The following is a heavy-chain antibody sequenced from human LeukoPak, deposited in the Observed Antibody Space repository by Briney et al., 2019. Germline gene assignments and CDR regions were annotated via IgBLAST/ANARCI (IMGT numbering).Heavy chain of an antibody. CDR2: ISSSGRTI. CDR1: GFTFSSYE. CDR3: AYYYGSGSSL. D-gene: IGHD3-10*01. J-gene: IGHJ4*02. V-gene: IGHV3-48*03. Sequence: GGSLRLSCAASGFTFSSYEMNWVRQAPGKGREWVSYISSSGRTIYYADSGEGRFTISRDNAKNSVYLQMNSLRAEDTGIYYCAYYYGSGSSLWGQGTLVTVSS.